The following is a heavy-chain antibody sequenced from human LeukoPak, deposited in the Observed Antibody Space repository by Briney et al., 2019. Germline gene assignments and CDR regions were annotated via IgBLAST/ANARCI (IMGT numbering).Heavy chain of an antibody. Sequence: GASVKVSCKASGYTFTSYGISWVRQAPGQGLEWMGWISAYNGNTNYAQKLQGRVTMTTDTSTSTAYMELRSLRSDDTAVYYCARDSDIVVVPAAIPDYYGMDVWGQGTTVTVSS. D-gene: IGHD2-2*01. CDR3: ARDSDIVVVPAAIPDYYGMDV. J-gene: IGHJ6*02. CDR2: ISAYNGNT. CDR1: GYTFTSYG. V-gene: IGHV1-18*01.